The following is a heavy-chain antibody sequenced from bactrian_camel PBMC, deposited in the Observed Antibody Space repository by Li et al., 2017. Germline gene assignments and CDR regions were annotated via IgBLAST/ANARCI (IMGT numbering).Heavy chain of an antibody. D-gene: IGHD2*01. CDR1: GFTFSSYH. CDR2: ITSGGDTR. CDR3: AAGDRTFGDSCRNKY. Sequence: DVQLVESGGGLVQPGGSLTLSCLASGFTFSSYHMSWARQAPGKGLEWVSGITSGGDTRIYADSVKGRFTISQDNAKNTLYLQMNSPKPDDTATYYCAAGDRTFGDSCRNKYWGQGTQVTVS. J-gene: IGHJ4*01. V-gene: IGHV3S40*01.